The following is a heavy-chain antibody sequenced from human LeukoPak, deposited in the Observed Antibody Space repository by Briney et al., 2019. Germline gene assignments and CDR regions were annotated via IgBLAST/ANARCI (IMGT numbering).Heavy chain of an antibody. Sequence: SETLSLTCAVYGGSFSGYYWSWIRQPPGKGLEWIGEINHSGSTNYNPSLKSRVTISVDTSKNQFSLKLSSVTAADTAVYYCARWGRGYYDILTGYPLGYYFDYWGQGTLVTVSS. CDR2: INHSGST. J-gene: IGHJ4*02. D-gene: IGHD3-9*01. CDR3: ARWGRGYYDILTGYPLGYYFDY. V-gene: IGHV4-34*01. CDR1: GGSFSGYY.